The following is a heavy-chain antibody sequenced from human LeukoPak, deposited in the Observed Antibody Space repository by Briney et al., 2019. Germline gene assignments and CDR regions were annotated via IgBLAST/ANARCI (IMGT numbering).Heavy chain of an antibody. CDR3: ASYDFWSGYYSDY. J-gene: IGHJ4*02. V-gene: IGHV3-9*01. Sequence: GGSLRLSCAASGFTFDDYAMHWVRQAPGKGLEWVSGISWNSGSIGYADSVKGRFTISRDNAKNSLYLQMNSLRAEDTAVYYCASYDFWSGYYSDYWGQGTLVTVSS. CDR1: GFTFDDYA. CDR2: ISWNSGSI. D-gene: IGHD3-3*01.